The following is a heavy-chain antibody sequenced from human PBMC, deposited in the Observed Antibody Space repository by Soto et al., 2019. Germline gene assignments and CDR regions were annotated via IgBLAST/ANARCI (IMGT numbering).Heavy chain of an antibody. CDR1: GFTFSSYG. CDR3: AIEGGCYYSSGNCRVDY. D-gene: IGHD3-22*01. J-gene: IGHJ4*02. V-gene: IGHV3-30*03. Sequence: PGGSLRLSCAASGFTFSSYGLHWVRQAPGKGLEWVAVISYDGSNKNYADSVKGRFTISRDNSKNTVYLQMNSLRAEDTAVYYCAIEGGCYYSSGNCRVDYWGQGTLVTVSS. CDR2: ISYDGSNK.